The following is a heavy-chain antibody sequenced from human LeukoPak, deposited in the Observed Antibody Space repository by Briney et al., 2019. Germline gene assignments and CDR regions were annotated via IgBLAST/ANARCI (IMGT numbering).Heavy chain of an antibody. V-gene: IGHV3-9*01. D-gene: IGHD6-13*01. J-gene: IGHJ6*02. Sequence: GGSLRLSCAASGFTFDDYAMHWVRQAPGKGLEWVSGISWNSGSIGYADSVKGRFTISRDNAKNSLYLQMNNLRAEDTALYYCAKDSSSWYYYGMDVWGQGTTVTVSS. CDR2: ISWNSGSI. CDR1: GFTFDDYA. CDR3: AKDSSSWYYYGMDV.